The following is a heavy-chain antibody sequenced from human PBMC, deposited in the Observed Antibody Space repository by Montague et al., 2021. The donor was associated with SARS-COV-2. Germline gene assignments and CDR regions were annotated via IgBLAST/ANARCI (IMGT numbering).Heavy chain of an antibody. V-gene: IGHV4-34*01. J-gene: IGHJ6*02. CDR1: GGSFSGYY. CDR2: INHGGST. Sequence: SETLSLTCAVYGGSFSGYYWSWIRQPPGKGLEWIGEINHGGSTNYNPSLKSRVTISVDTSKNQFSLKLSSVTAADTAVYYCARGLPITTFFDAYYGMDVWGQGTTVTVSS. D-gene: IGHD3-3*01. CDR3: ARGLPITTFFDAYYGMDV.